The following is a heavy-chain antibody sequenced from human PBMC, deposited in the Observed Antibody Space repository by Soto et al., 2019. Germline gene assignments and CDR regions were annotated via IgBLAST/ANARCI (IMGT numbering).Heavy chain of an antibody. J-gene: IGHJ4*02. V-gene: IGHV1-46*01. D-gene: IGHD1-26*01. Sequence: ASVKVSCKASGYTFTSYYMHWVRQAPGQGLEWMGIINPSGGSTSYAQKFQGRVTMTRDTSTSTVYMELSSLRSEDTAVYYCASNARSEWVADYWGQGTLVTVSS. CDR3: ASNARSEWVADY. CDR1: GYTFTSYY. CDR2: INPSGGST.